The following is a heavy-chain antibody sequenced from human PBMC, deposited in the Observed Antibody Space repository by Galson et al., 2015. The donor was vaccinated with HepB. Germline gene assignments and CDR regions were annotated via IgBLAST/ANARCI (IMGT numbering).Heavy chain of an antibody. V-gene: IGHV1-18*01. Sequence: SVKVSCKASGYTFTSYGISWVRRAPGQGLEWMGWISAYNGNTNYAQKLQGRVTMTTDTSTSTAYMELRSLRSDDTAVYYCARGVTMGPSPYYYYYYYMDVWGKGTTVTVSS. D-gene: IGHD3-3*01. CDR2: ISAYNGNT. CDR1: GYTFTSYG. J-gene: IGHJ6*03. CDR3: ARGVTMGPSPYYYYYYYMDV.